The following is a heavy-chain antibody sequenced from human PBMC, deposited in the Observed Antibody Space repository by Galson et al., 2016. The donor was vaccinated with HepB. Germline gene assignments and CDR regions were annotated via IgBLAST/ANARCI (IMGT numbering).Heavy chain of an antibody. Sequence: SLRLSCAASGFTFSSYSMNWVRQAPGKGLEWISFISSGTSSIYYVDSVKGRFTISRDNAKKSLYLQMNSLRDEDTAVYYCARDEAWDYGMDVWGQGTAVTVSS. CDR1: GFTFSSYS. J-gene: IGHJ6*02. D-gene: IGHD3-16*01. V-gene: IGHV3-48*02. CDR3: ARDEAWDYGMDV. CDR2: ISSGTSSI.